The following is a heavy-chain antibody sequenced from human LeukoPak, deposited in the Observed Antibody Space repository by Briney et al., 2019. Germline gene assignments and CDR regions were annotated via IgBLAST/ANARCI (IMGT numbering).Heavy chain of an antibody. J-gene: IGHJ4*02. CDR2: VSGNTGHT. Sequence: GASVKVSCKASGYTFTNYGITWVRQAPGQGLEWMGWVSGNTGHTKYAQTLQGRVTMTTDTSTNTAYMELRSLRSDDTAVYYCARGHLLSLDYWGQGTLVTVSS. CDR3: ARGHLLSLDY. CDR1: GYTFTNYG. V-gene: IGHV1-18*04.